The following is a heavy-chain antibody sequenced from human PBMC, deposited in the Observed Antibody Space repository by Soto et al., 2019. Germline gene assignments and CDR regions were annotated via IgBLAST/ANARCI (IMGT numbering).Heavy chain of an antibody. CDR2: LWYGGSNR. J-gene: IGHJ6*03. V-gene: IGHV3-33*01. CDR3: GRAPKAPCYYMDV. CDR1: GFTLSKFG. Sequence: QEQLVESGGGVVQPGGSLRLSCEVSGFTLSKFGMHWVRQAPGKGLEWVAALWYGGSNRYYAASVEGRFTVSGDSTKNEVSLQMNSLTAEDTAVYYCGRAPKAPCYYMDVWGKGATVTVSS.